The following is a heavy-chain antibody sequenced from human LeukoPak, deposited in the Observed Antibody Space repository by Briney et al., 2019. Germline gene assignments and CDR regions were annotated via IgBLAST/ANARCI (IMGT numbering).Heavy chain of an antibody. Sequence: ASVKVSCKASGGTFSSYAISWVRQAPGQGLEWMGGIIPIFGTANYAQKFQGRVTITTDESTSTAYMELSSLRSEDTAVYYCARSVVVSAAILNYYYYYYMDVWGKGTTVTVSS. CDR2: IIPIFGTA. J-gene: IGHJ6*03. CDR1: GGTFSSYA. CDR3: ARSVVVSAAILNYYYYYYMDV. V-gene: IGHV1-69*05. D-gene: IGHD2-2*02.